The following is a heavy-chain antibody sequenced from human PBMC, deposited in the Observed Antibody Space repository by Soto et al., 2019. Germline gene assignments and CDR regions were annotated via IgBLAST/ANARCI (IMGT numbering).Heavy chain of an antibody. CDR3: ARVINWFDP. Sequence: SETLSLTCAVSGDSISIYYWTWIRQPPGKGLEWIGYIRDSGSTNYNPSLKSRVTTSVDTSKNQIFLRLTSVTAADTAVYYCARVINWFDPWGQGTLVTVSS. CDR1: GDSISIYY. CDR2: IRDSGST. V-gene: IGHV4-59*01. J-gene: IGHJ5*02.